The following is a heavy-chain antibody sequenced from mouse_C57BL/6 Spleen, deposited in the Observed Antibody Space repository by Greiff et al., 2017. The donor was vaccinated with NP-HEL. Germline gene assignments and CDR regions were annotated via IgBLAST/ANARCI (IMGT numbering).Heavy chain of an antibody. J-gene: IGHJ2*01. CDR2: ISSGSSTI. CDR3: AKIYYDYDYYFDY. V-gene: IGHV5-17*01. Sequence: EVKLMESGGGLVKPGGSLKLSCAASGFTFSDYGMHWVRQAPEKGLEWVAYISSGSSTIYYADTVKGRFTISRDNAKNTLFLQMTSLRSEDTAMYYCAKIYYDYDYYFDYWGQGTTLTVSS. CDR1: GFTFSDYG. D-gene: IGHD2-4*01.